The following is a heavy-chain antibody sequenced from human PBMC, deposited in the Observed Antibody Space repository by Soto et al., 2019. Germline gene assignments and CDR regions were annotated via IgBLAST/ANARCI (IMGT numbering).Heavy chain of an antibody. V-gene: IGHV1-3*01. CDR2: INAGNGNT. Sequence: QVQLVQSGAEVKKPGASVKVSCKASGYTFTSYAMHWVRQAPGQRLEWMGWINAGNGNTKYSQKLQGRVTITRDTSASRAYMELGSLRSEDTAVYYWARGPGGPDGPGDYWGQGTLVTVSS. J-gene: IGHJ4*02. D-gene: IGHD1-26*01. CDR1: GYTFTSYA. CDR3: ARGPGGPDGPGDY.